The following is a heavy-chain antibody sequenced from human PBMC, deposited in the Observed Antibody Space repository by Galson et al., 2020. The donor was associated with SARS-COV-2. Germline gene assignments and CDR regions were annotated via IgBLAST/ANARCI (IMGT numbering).Heavy chain of an antibody. Sequence: GESLKISCQASGYSFPSYWIGWVRQMPGKGLAWMGIIYPGDSDTKYNPSFQGQVTISADKSITTAYLQWNSLKTSDTAMYFCTRLAAHCSGADCYSYFDSWGQGTPVTVSS. CDR1: GYSFPSYW. CDR3: TRLAAHCSGADCYSYFDS. CDR2: IYPGDSDT. D-gene: IGHD2-15*01. J-gene: IGHJ4*02. V-gene: IGHV5-51*01.